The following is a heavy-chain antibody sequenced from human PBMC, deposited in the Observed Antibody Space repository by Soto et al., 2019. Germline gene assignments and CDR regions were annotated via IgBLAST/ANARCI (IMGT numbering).Heavy chain of an antibody. CDR2: ISYDGSNK. J-gene: IGHJ3*02. CDR3: ANNYCSGGSYYSDAFDI. CDR1: GFTFSSYG. Sequence: QVQLVESGGGVVQPGRSLRLSCAASGFTFSSYGMHWVRQAPGKGLEWVAVISYDGSNKYYADSVKGRFTISRDNSKDTMYLQMNSLGDEDTAVYYCANNYCSGGSYYSDAFDIWGQGTMVTVSS. V-gene: IGHV3-30*18. D-gene: IGHD2-15*01.